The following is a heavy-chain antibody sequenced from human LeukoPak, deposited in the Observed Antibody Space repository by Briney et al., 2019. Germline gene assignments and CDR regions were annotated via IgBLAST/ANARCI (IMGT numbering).Heavy chain of an antibody. D-gene: IGHD1-14*01. CDR3: GSTNYFPSLKSRVCMSVDTSRNHFSLTLTSVTVADTAFYYCAIGGKRGYSVFDNLVF. V-gene: IGHV4-59*12. CDR1: GATINDFY. Sequence: SETLSLTCAVSGATINDFYWTWIRQPPGKGLEWIGYVYYGGSTKYNPSLENRVSMSVDTSKNHFSLTQTSVTVADTAFYYCGSTNYFPSLKSRVCMSVDTSRNHFSLTLTSVTVADTAFYYCAIGGKRGYSVFDNLVFWGLGTHLSVSS. J-gene: IGHJ4*02. CDR2: VYYGGST.